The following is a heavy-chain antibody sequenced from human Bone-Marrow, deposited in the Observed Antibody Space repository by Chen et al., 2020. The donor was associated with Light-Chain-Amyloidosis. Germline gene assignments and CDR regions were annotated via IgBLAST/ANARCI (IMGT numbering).Heavy chain of an antibody. Sequence: HVQLVQPGAEVKKPGASVKVSCKASGYTFTSYGISWVRQAPGQGLEWMGWISAYNGNTNYAQKLQGRVTMTTDTSTSTAYMELRSLRSDDTAVYYCAGGYCSSTSCYTSDYWGQGTLVTVSS. D-gene: IGHD2-2*02. V-gene: IGHV1-18*01. CDR1: GYTFTSYG. CDR2: ISAYNGNT. J-gene: IGHJ4*02. CDR3: AGGYCSSTSCYTSDY.